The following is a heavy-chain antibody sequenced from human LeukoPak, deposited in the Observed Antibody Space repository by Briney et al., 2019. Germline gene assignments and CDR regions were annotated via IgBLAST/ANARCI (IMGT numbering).Heavy chain of an antibody. CDR3: AKDYGKGLVGAMGAYGMDV. Sequence: GGSLRLSCAASGFTFSSYGMHWVRQAPGKGLEWVAVISYDGSNKYYADSVKGRFTISRDNSKNTLYLQMNSLRAEDTAVYYCAKDYGKGLVGAMGAYGMDVWGQGTTVTVSS. CDR1: GFTFSSYG. V-gene: IGHV3-30*18. D-gene: IGHD1-26*01. CDR2: ISYDGSNK. J-gene: IGHJ6*02.